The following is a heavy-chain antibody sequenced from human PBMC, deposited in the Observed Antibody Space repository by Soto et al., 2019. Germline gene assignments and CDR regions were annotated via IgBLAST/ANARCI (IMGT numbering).Heavy chain of an antibody. V-gene: IGHV4-34*01. CDR2: INHSGST. J-gene: IGHJ5*02. CDR1: GGSFSGYY. CDR3: ARVPPGRAARPPRWFDP. D-gene: IGHD6-6*01. Sequence: QVQLQQWGAGLLKPSETLSLTCAVYGGSFSGYYWSWIRQPPGKGLEWIGEINHSGSTNYNPSLKSRVTITVDTSKNQFSLKLSSVTAADTAVYYCARVPPGRAARPPRWFDPWGQGTLVTVSS.